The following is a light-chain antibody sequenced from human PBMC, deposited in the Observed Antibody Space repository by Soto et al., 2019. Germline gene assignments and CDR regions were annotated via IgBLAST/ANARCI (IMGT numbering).Light chain of an antibody. V-gene: IGKV1-5*01. Sequence: DIRRTQTPATLSAFAGDRVTVTCRASQSVSSWVAWYQEKPGRGPKLLIYDASTWQSGVPSRFIGSGSGTEFTLTITSLQPDDFATYYCQHYTTYSPGTFAQGTKVDI. CDR2: DAS. J-gene: IGKJ1*01. CDR3: QHYTTYSPGT. CDR1: QSVSSW.